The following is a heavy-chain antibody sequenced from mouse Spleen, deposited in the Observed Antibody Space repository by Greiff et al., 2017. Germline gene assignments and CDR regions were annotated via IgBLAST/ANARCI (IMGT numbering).Heavy chain of an antibody. V-gene: IGHV2-6*02. D-gene: IGHD2-3*01. CDR3: ARNGMERRYYVLDY. Sequence: QVQLKESGPGLVAPSQSLSITCTVSGFSLTNHGVHWVRQPPGKGLEWLVVIWSDGSTTYNSALKSRLSINKDNSKSQVFLKMISLQTDDSAMYYCARNGMERRYYVLDYWGQGTSVTVSS. CDR1: GFSLTNHG. CDR2: IWSDGST. J-gene: IGHJ4*01.